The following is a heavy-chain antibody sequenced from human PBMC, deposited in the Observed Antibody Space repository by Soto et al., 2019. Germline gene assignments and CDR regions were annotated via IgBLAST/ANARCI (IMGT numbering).Heavy chain of an antibody. CDR3: ARDHYYGSGKQPYYYYYGMDV. J-gene: IGHJ6*02. CDR1: GGSISSGDYY. Sequence: PSETLSLTCTVSGGSISSGDYYWTWIRQDPGKGLEWIGYIYHSGSTYYNPPLKSRVTMSVDTSKNQFSLKLSSVTAADTAVYYCARDHYYGSGKQPYYYYYGMDVWGQGTTVTVSS. V-gene: IGHV4-31*03. D-gene: IGHD3-10*01. CDR2: IYHSGST.